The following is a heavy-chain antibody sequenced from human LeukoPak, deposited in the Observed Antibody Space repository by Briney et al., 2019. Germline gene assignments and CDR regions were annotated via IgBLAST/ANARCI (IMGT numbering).Heavy chain of an antibody. D-gene: IGHD6-13*01. V-gene: IGHV5-51*01. CDR2: IYPGDSDI. J-gene: IGHJ4*02. CDR3: ARPGSSSWYGYYFDY. Sequence: GESLKISCKGSGYSFASYWIAWVRQMPGKGLEWMGIIYPGDSDIRYSPSFQGQVTISADKSISTAYLQWSSLKASDTAMYYCARPGSSSWYGYYFDYWGQGTLVTVSS. CDR1: GYSFASYW.